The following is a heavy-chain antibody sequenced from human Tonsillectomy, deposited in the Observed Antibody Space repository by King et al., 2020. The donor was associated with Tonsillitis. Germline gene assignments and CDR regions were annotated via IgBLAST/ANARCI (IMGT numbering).Heavy chain of an antibody. CDR1: GASLSGYH. D-gene: IGHD3-22*01. J-gene: IGHJ4*02. V-gene: IGHV4-34*01. Sequence: VQLQQWGAGLLKPSETLSLTCAVYGASLSGYHWSWIRQPPGKGLEWTGEIDHSGSTNYNPSLKSRVTISVDTSMNQFSLKLSSVTAAVTAVYYCARVIGSSTYYPDYWGQGTLVTVSS. CDR3: ARVIGSSTYYPDY. CDR2: IDHSGST.